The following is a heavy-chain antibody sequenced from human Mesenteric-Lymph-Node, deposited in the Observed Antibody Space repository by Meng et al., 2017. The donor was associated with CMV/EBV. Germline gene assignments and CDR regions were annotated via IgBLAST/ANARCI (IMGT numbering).Heavy chain of an antibody. CDR1: GFTFSAYT. CDR3: AREYSSGWYGDWFDP. D-gene: IGHD6-19*01. CDR2: ISVTSNTI. V-gene: IGHV3-48*04. Sequence: GGSLRLSCAASGFTFSAYTINWVRQAPGKGLEWVSYISVTSNTIDYADSVKGRFTISRDNAKNSLYLQMNSLRAEDTAVYYCAREYSSGWYGDWFDPWGQGTLVTVSS. J-gene: IGHJ5*02.